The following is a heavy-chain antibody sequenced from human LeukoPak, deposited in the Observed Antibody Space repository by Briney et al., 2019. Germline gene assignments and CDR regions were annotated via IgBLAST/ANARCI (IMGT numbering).Heavy chain of an antibody. CDR3: ARRRAIGGIDY. Sequence: KPGGSLRLSCAASGFTFSSYSMNWVRQAPGKGLEWVSSISSSSSYIYYADSVKGRFTFSRDNAKNSLYLQMNSLRAEDTAVYYCARRRAIGGIDYWGQGTLVTVSS. D-gene: IGHD3-16*02. V-gene: IGHV3-21*01. CDR1: GFTFSSYS. CDR2: ISSSSSYI. J-gene: IGHJ4*02.